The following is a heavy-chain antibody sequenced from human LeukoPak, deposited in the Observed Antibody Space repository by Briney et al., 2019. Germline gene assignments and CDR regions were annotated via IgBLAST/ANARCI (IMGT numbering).Heavy chain of an antibody. D-gene: IGHD3-22*01. CDR2: ISGYSGNT. Sequence: ASVTVSFTASGYTFTSYGFSWVRQAPGQGLEWMGWISGYSGNTNYAQKLQGRVTMTTDTPTGTAYMELRSLRSDDTAVYYCARDRGSGYYNYWGQGTLVTVSS. CDR1: GYTFTSYG. J-gene: IGHJ4*02. V-gene: IGHV1-18*01. CDR3: ARDRGSGYYNY.